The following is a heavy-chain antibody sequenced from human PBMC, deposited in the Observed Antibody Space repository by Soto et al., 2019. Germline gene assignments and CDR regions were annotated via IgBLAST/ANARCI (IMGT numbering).Heavy chain of an antibody. CDR2: MNPNSGNT. Sequence: PGASVKVSCKASGYTFTSYDINWVRQATGQGLEWMGWMNPNSGNTGYAQKFQGRVTMTRNTSISTAYMELSSLRSEDTAVYYCARASVDSGYEDYGMDVWGQGTTVTVSS. V-gene: IGHV1-8*01. J-gene: IGHJ6*02. CDR1: GYTFTSYD. D-gene: IGHD5-12*01. CDR3: ARASVDSGYEDYGMDV.